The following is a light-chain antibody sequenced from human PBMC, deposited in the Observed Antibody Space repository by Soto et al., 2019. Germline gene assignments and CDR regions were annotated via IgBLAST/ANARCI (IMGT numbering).Light chain of an antibody. CDR2: KAS. Sequence: DFQMTQSPSTLSASVGDRVTITCRASQSVDIWLAWYQQKPGKAPKVLIYKASTLESGVPSRFSGSGSGTEFTLTITNVQPEDVATYHCQQYSLFSPTTFGQGTRVEIK. CDR3: QQYSLFSPTT. J-gene: IGKJ2*01. V-gene: IGKV1-5*03. CDR1: QSVDIW.